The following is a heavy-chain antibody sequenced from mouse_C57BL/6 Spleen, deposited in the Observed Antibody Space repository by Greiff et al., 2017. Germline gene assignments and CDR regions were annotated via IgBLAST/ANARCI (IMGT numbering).Heavy chain of an antibody. V-gene: IGHV6-3*01. CDR2: IRLKCDNYAT. Sequence: EVKLVESGAGLVQPGGSMKLSCVASGFTFSNYWMNWVRQSPEKGLEWVAQIRLKCDNYATHYAESVKGRFTISRDDSKSSVYLQMNNLGAEDTGIYYCARDGYFDYWGQGTTLTVSS. CDR1: GFTFSNYW. J-gene: IGHJ2*01. CDR3: ARDGYFDY. D-gene: IGHD3-3*01.